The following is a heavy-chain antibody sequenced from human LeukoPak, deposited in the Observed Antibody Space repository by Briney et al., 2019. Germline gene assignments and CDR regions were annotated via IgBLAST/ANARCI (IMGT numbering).Heavy chain of an antibody. D-gene: IGHD6-19*01. CDR2: ISSSGSTI. V-gene: IGHV3-48*03. Sequence: GGSLRLPCAASGFTFSSYEMNWVRQAPGKALEWVSYISSSGSTIYYADSVKGRFTISRDNAKNSLYLQMNSLRAEDTAVYYCARAVVPAVAGDDAFDIWGQGTMVTVSS. CDR1: GFTFSSYE. J-gene: IGHJ3*02. CDR3: ARAVVPAVAGDDAFDI.